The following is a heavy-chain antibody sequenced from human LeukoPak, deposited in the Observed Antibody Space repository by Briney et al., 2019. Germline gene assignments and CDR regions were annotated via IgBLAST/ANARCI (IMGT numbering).Heavy chain of an antibody. CDR2: IYHSGST. CDR1: GYSISSGYY. V-gene: IGHV4-38-2*01. Sequence: PSETPSLTCAVSGYSISSGYYWGWIRQPPGKGLEWIGSIYHSGSTYYNPSLKSRVTISVDTSKNQFSLKLSSVTAADTAVYYCARSRYYGSGSYLSWGQGTLVTVSS. J-gene: IGHJ5*02. CDR3: ARSRYYGSGSYLS. D-gene: IGHD3-10*01.